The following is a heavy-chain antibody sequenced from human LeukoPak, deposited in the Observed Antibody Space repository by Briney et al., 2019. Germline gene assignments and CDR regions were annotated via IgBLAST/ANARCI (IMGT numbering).Heavy chain of an antibody. CDR2: ISYDGSNK. D-gene: IGHD5-12*01. CDR3: AREAYSGYDLAATRNGMDV. CDR1: GFTFSSYG. J-gene: IGHJ6*02. V-gene: IGHV3-30*03. Sequence: GRSLRLTCAASGFTFSSYGMYWVRQAPGKGLEWVAGISYDGSNKYYADSVKGRFSISRDNSKNTLYLQMNSLRAEDTAVYYCAREAYSGYDLAATRNGMDVWGQGTTVTVSS.